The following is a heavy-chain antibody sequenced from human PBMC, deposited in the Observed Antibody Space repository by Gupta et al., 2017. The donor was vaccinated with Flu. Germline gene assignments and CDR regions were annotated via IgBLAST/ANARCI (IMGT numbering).Heavy chain of an antibody. CDR3: VRGGMVGLRLSLHYFFGMDG. V-gene: IGHV3-74*01. D-gene: IGHD4-17*01. CDR2: INHDGTTT. CDR1: RFLFRTSW. Sequence: EVQLVASGGGLVQPGASLRLHCPASRFLFRTSWLPPVRQAPGKGLVWVSRINHDGTTTTYADSVRGRFTISRDNAKNTVYLQMNSLRDEDTAVYYCVRGGMVGLRLSLHYFFGMDGWGQGTTVTVSS. J-gene: IGHJ6*02.